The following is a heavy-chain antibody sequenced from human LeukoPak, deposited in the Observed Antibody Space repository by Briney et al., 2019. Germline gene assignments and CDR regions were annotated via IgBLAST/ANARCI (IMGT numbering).Heavy chain of an antibody. CDR1: GFSLSSYW. CDR3: ARGDVWSGYYMYYFDY. V-gene: IGHV3-7*01. J-gene: IGHJ4*02. Sequence: PGGSLRLSCAVSGFSLSSYWMTWVRQAPGKGLEWVANIDADGGKKNFLESVRGRFTISRDNAENSLYLQMNSLRVEDTAVYYCARGDVWSGYYMYYFDYWGQGTLVTVSS. CDR2: IDADGGKK. D-gene: IGHD3-3*01.